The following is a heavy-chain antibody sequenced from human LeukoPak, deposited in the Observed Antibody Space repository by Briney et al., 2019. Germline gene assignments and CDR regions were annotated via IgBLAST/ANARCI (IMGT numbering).Heavy chain of an antibody. D-gene: IGHD2-15*01. J-gene: IGHJ4*02. CDR1: GYSFTGYY. CDR2: INPNSGDT. V-gene: IGHV1-2*06. Sequence: ASVKVSCKASGYSFTGYYIHWVRQAPGQGLEWMGRINPNSGDTNYAQKFQVRLTMTRDTSISTAYMELSRLTSDDTAVYFCARDLEALAAIDYWGQGTLVTVSS. CDR3: ARDLEALAAIDY.